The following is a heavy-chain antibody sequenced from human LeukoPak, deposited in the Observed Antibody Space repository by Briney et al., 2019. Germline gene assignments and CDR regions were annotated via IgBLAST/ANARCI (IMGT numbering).Heavy chain of an antibody. CDR1: GYTFTSYG. D-gene: IGHD6-13*01. V-gene: IGHV1-18*01. CDR3: ARDGYSSSWYSNNWFDP. J-gene: IGHJ5*02. Sequence: ASVKVSCKAYGYTFTSYGISWVRQAPGQGLEWMGWISAYNGNTNYAQKLQGRVTMTTDTSTSTAYMELRSLRSDDTAVYYCARDGYSSSWYSNNWFDPWGQGTLVTVSS. CDR2: ISAYNGNT.